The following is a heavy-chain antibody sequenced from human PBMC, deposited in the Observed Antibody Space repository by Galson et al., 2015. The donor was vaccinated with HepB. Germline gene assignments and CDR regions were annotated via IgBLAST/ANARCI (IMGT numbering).Heavy chain of an antibody. Sequence: QSGAEVKEPGASVMVSCKASGYIFSNYGITWVRQAPGQGLEWMGYISAYNGNTNYAHNFQDRVTVTTDTSTSTAYMELRSLRSDDTAIYYCARYCSTASCFTYYYGMDVWGQGTTVTVSS. J-gene: IGHJ6*02. V-gene: IGHV1-18*04. CDR1: GYIFSNYG. CDR3: ARYCSTASCFTYYYGMDV. CDR2: ISAYNGNT. D-gene: IGHD2-2*01.